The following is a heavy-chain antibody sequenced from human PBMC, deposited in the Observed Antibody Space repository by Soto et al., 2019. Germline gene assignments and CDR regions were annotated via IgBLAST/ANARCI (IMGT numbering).Heavy chain of an antibody. Sequence: TIYALCWARHAPGQGPERMGWLSAYNGNTNYAQKLQGRVTMTTDTSTSTAYMELRSLRSDDTAVYYCARDPKVCSGSYYKDYYYYYGLDVSGQGTTVTVSS. CDR1: TIYA. CDR3: ARDPKVCSGSYYKDYYYYYGLDV. CDR2: LSAYNGNT. V-gene: IGHV1-18*01. J-gene: IGHJ6*02. D-gene: IGHD3-10*02.